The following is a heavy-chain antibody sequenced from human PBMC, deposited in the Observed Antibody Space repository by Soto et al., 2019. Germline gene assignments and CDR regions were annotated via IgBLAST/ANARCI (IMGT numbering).Heavy chain of an antibody. CDR2: MYSGGGT. D-gene: IGHD6-19*01. J-gene: IGHJ6*02. Sequence: EVHLVESGGGLIQPGGSLRLSCAASGFTVGNNYMNWVRQAPGKGLEWVSLMYSGGGTYYADSVKGRFTMSRDSSKNTLYLQWNSLGAYDTAMYYCTTSPSVGVWGQGTTVTVSS. CDR1: GFTVGNNY. V-gene: IGHV3-53*01. CDR3: TTSPSVGV.